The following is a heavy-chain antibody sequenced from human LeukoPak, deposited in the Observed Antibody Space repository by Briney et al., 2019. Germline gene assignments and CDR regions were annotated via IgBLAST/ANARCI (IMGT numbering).Heavy chain of an antibody. CDR2: ISWNSGIF. D-gene: IGHD1/OR15-1a*01. V-gene: IGHV3-9*01. J-gene: IGHJ4*02. Sequence: PGGSLRLSCAASGFKFDDYAMHWVRQAPGKGLEWVAGISWNSGIFGYADSVKGRLTISRDNAQKSLYLQMNSLRGADTAFYYXXKGSKTSIEQWGQGTLVTVSS. CDR3: XKGSKTSIEQ. CDR1: GFKFDDYA.